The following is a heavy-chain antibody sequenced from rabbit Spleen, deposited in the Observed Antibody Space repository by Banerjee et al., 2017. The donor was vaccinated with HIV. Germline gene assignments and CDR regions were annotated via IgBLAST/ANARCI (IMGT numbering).Heavy chain of an antibody. CDR3: AREDDITYWGL. CDR2: IYTGNVKT. V-gene: IGHV1S45*01. Sequence: QEQLVESGGDLVQPEGSLTLTCTASGFSFSSNYYMCWVRQAPGKGLECIACIYTGNVKTYYAGWAKGRFTISKTSSTTVTLQMTSLTAADTATYFCAREDDITYWGLWGPGTLVTVS. CDR1: GFSFSSNYY. D-gene: IGHD1-1*01. J-gene: IGHJ4*01.